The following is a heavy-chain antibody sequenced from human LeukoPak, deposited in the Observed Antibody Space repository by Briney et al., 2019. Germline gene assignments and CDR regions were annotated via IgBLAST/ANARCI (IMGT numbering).Heavy chain of an antibody. Sequence: GGSLRLSCAASGFTFSSYGMHWVRQAPGKGLEWVAVISYDGSNKYYADSVKGRFTISRDNSKNTLYLQMNSLRAGDTAVYYCAKDHRFLELTPDYWGQGTLVTVSS. CDR1: GFTFSSYG. CDR3: AKDHRFLELTPDY. CDR2: ISYDGSNK. D-gene: IGHD3-3*01. V-gene: IGHV3-30*18. J-gene: IGHJ4*02.